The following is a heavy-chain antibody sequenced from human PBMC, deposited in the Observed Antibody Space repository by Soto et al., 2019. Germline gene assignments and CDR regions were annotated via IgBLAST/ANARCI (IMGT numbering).Heavy chain of an antibody. CDR2: IYYSGST. CDR1: GGSISSYY. D-gene: IGHD1-26*01. V-gene: IGHV4-59*01. Sequence: QVQLQESGPGLVKPSETLSLTCTVSGGSISSYYWSWIRQPPGKGLEWIGYIYYSGSTNYNPSMQRRITISVDTSKIQFSLKLPSVTAADTAVYYCARRYGGNFDSWGQGTLVTVTS. J-gene: IGHJ4*02. CDR3: ARRYGGNFDS.